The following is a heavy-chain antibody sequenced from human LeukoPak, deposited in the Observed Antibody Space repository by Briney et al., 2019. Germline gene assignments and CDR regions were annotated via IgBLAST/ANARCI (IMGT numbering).Heavy chain of an antibody. CDR3: ARDDGRGGATDY. V-gene: IGHV3-74*01. J-gene: IGHJ4*02. Sequence: GGSLRLSCAASGFTSSSYWMHWVRQAPGKGLVWVSRIKGDGSSTSYVDSVKGRLTISRDNAKNTLYLQMNSLRAEDTAVYYCARDDGRGGATDYWGQGTLVTVSS. CDR2: IKGDGSST. CDR1: GFTSSSYW. D-gene: IGHD1-26*01.